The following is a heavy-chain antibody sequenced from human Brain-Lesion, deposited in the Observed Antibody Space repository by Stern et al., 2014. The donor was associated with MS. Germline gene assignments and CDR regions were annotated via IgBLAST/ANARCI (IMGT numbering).Heavy chain of an antibody. CDR3: AKDRQYLTYFFDH. CDR1: GFTFGSCA. Sequence: VQLLESGGGVVQPGRPLRLSCVASGFTFGSCAMHWVRQAPGKGLEWVAGVSYDGSNKYYADSVKGRFTISRDNSQNTLYMQMSSLRPEDTAVYYCAKDRQYLTYFFDHWGQGSLVTVS. J-gene: IGHJ5*02. D-gene: IGHD2/OR15-2a*01. V-gene: IGHV3-30*18. CDR2: VSYDGSNK.